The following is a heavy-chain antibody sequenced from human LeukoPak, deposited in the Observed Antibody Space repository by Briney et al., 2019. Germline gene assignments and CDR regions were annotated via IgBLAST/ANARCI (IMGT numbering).Heavy chain of an antibody. D-gene: IGHD3-22*01. J-gene: IGHJ4*01. V-gene: IGHV3-48*01. CDR3: ARSRSGYYYDY. CDR1: GFTFSSYG. Sequence: PGGSLRLSCAASGFTFSSYGMNWLRQAPGKGLEWVLYISSSSTSIYYADSVKGRFTISRDNAKSSLYLQMNSLRAEDTAVYYCARSRSGYYYDYWGHGTLVTVSS. CDR2: ISSSSTSI.